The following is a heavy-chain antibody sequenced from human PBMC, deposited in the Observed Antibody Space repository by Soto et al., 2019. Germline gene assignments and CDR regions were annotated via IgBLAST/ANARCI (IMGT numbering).Heavy chain of an antibody. CDR3: ALGDQYDILHRYYAMDV. Sequence: QVQLVESGGGVVQPGTSLRLSCVASGFTFNKFDMHWIRQTPDKRLQWVAFIAYDGINKYYTGSVKGRFSVSRDNSKNTVALQINNLGLEDTATYFCALGDQYDILHRYYAMDVGGRGTTVTIPS. J-gene: IGHJ6*02. V-gene: IGHV3-30-3*01. CDR1: GFTFNKFD. D-gene: IGHD1-26*01. CDR2: IAYDGINK.